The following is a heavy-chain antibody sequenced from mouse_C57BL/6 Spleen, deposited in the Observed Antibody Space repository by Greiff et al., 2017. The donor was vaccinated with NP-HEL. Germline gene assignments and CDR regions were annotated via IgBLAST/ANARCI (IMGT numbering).Heavy chain of an antibody. J-gene: IGHJ3*01. Sequence: VQLQQSGAELARPGASVKMSCKASGYTFTSYTMHWVKQWPGQGLEWIGYINPSSGHTKYNQKFKDKATLTADKTSSPAYMQLSSLTSEDSAVYSSALDYDAFAWFAYSSQGARVTNAA. D-gene: IGHD2-4*01. V-gene: IGHV1-4*01. CDR2: INPSSGHT. CDR3: ALDYDAFAWFAY. CDR1: GYTFTSYT.